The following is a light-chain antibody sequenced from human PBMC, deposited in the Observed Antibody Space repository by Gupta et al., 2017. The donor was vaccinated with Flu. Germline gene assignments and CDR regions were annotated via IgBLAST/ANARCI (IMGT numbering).Light chain of an antibody. V-gene: IGKV4-1*01. CDR2: WAS. Sequence: DIVMTQSPDSLAVSLGERATINCKSSQSVLYSSNNKNYLAWYQQKPGQPPKLLIYWASTRESGVPDRFSGSGSGTDFTLTISNLQAEDVAVYYCQQYYSTTLTFGQGTKLEIK. J-gene: IGKJ2*01. CDR3: QQYYSTTLT. CDR1: QSVLYSSNNKNY.